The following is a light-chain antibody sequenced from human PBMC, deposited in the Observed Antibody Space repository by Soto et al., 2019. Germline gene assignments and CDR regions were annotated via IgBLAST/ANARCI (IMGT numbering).Light chain of an antibody. J-gene: IGLJ2*01. CDR1: SRDVGGYNY. Sequence: QSALTQPASVSGSPGQSITISCAGTSRDVGGYNYVSWYQQYPGKAPKVIISEVTNRPSGVPNRFSGSKSGNTASLTISGLQAEDDADYYCSSYTSVSTWLFGGGTKLTVL. CDR2: EVT. CDR3: SSYTSVSTWL. V-gene: IGLV2-14*01.